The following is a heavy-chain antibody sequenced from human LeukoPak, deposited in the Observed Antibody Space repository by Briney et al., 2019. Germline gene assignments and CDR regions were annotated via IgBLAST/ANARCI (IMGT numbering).Heavy chain of an antibody. CDR3: AKDHPGTTSFDD. CDR2: ISDSGGRT. V-gene: IGHV3-23*01. Sequence: GGSLRLSCAASGFTFSRYAMSWVRQAPGKGLEWVSAISDSGGRTYYADSVKGRFSISRDTSKNTLYLQMNGLRGEDTAVYYCAKDHPGTTSFDDWGQGTLVTVSS. D-gene: IGHD1-7*01. CDR1: GFTFSRYA. J-gene: IGHJ4*02.